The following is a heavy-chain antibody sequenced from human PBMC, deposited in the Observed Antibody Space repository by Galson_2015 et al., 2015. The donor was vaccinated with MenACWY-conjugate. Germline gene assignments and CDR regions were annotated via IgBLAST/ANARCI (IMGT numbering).Heavy chain of an antibody. CDR1: GFTVSTSC. Sequence: SLRLSCAASGFTVSTSCMSWVRQAPGEGLEWVSIICSGSTKKYADSVKGRFTISGDNSKSTVYLQMNSLRVEDAAVYYCARSGVGYGERWLDPWGQGTLVTVSS. D-gene: IGHD3-3*01. J-gene: IGHJ5*02. CDR3: ARSGVGYGERWLDP. V-gene: IGHV3-53*01. CDR2: ICSGSTK.